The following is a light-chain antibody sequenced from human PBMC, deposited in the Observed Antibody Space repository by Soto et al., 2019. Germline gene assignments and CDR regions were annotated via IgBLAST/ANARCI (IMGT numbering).Light chain of an antibody. Sequence: EIVLTQSPATLSLSPGERATLSCRASQSVSTYLAWYQHKPGQAPRLLIYDASNRATGIPARFSGSGSRTDFTLTISILEPEDFAVYYCQHRFNWPRTFGQGTKVEIK. V-gene: IGKV3-11*01. CDR3: QHRFNWPRT. J-gene: IGKJ1*01. CDR1: QSVSTY. CDR2: DAS.